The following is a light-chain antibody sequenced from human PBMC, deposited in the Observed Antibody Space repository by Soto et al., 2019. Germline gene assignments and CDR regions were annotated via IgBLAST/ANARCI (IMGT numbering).Light chain of an antibody. CDR3: QQYGNSPRT. V-gene: IGKV3-20*01. CDR2: AAV. CDR1: QSVSSNY. J-gene: IGKJ1*01. Sequence: VLTQSPGTLSFSQGERATVSCSASQSVSSNYLAWYQQKPGQAPRLPIYAAVSRATGIPDRFSGSGSGTDFTLTISRLEPEDFAVYYCQQYGNSPRTFGQGTKVDIK.